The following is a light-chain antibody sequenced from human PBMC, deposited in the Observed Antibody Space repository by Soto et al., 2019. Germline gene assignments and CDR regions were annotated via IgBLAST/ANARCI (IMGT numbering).Light chain of an antibody. CDR1: SSNIGGNI. CDR2: GND. V-gene: IGLV1-44*01. J-gene: IGLJ2*01. Sequence: SVLTQPPSASGTPGQRVTISCSGSSSNIGGNIVNWYQQLPGTAPKLLIFGNDQRPSWVPDRFSGSKSGTSASLAISGLQSDDEANYYCAAWDDSLNGVVFGGGTKLTVL. CDR3: AAWDDSLNGVV.